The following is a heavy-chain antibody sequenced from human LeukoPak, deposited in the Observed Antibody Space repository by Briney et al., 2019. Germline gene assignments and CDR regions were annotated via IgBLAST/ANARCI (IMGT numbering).Heavy chain of an antibody. J-gene: IGHJ4*02. CDR3: ATHYYGSGSYYRL. Sequence: SETLSLTCTVSGGSISSGGYYWSWIRQHPGKGLEWIGYIYYSGSTYYNPSLKSRVTISVDTSKNQFSLKLSSVTAADTAVYYCATHYYGSGSYYRLWGQGTLVTVSS. V-gene: IGHV4-31*03. CDR2: IYYSGST. D-gene: IGHD3-10*01. CDR1: GGSISSGGYY.